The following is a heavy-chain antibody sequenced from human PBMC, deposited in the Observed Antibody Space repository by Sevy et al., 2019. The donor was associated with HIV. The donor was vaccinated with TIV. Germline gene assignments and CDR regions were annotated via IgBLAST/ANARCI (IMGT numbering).Heavy chain of an antibody. CDR2: ISWKSGSI. CDR1: GFTFGDYD. J-gene: IGHJ5*02. V-gene: IGHV3-9*01. Sequence: GGSLRLSCAASGFTFGDYDMHWVRQAPGKGLEWVSGISWKSGSICYADAVKGRFTISRDNAKNSLYLQMNSLRADDTALYYCAKEVYGGIAAAGTGEFDPWGQGTLVTVSS. CDR3: AKEVYGGIAAAGTGEFDP. D-gene: IGHD6-13*01.